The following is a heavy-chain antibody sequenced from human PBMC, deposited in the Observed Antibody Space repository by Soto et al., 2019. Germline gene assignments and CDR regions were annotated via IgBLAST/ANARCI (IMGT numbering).Heavy chain of an antibody. CDR3: ARLIAVAGTVGWFDP. J-gene: IGHJ5*02. V-gene: IGHV1-18*04. D-gene: IGHD6-19*01. CDR1: GYTFTSYG. Sequence: GASVKVSCKASGYTFTSYGISWVRQAPGQGLEWMGWISAYNGNTNYAQKLQGRVTMTTDTSTSTAYMELRSLRSDDTAVYYCARLIAVAGTVGWFDPWGQGTLVTV. CDR2: ISAYNGNT.